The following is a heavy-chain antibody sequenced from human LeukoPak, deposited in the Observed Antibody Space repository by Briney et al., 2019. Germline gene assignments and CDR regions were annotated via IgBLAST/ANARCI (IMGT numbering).Heavy chain of an antibody. D-gene: IGHD2-2*01. CDR3: AKDRVVPAANYFNY. CDR1: GFTFSSYG. V-gene: IGHV3-30*02. J-gene: IGHJ4*02. CDR2: IRYDGSNK. Sequence: GGSLRLSCAASGFTFSSYGMHWVRQAPGKGLEWVAFIRYDGSNKYYADSVKGRFTISRDNSKNTLYLQMNSLRAEDTAVYYCAKDRVVPAANYFNYWGQGTLVTVSS.